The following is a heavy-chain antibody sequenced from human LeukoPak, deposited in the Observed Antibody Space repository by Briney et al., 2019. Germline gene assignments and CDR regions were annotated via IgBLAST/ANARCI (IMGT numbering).Heavy chain of an antibody. J-gene: IGHJ4*02. V-gene: IGHV1-2*02. Sequence: ASVKVSCKASGYTFIDYYIHWVRQAPGQGLEWMGWTNPNSGGTNFAQKFQGRVTMTRDTSIRTAYMELRRLTSVDTAVYYCARDGGGLVPVPNEWGQGALVTVSS. CDR2: TNPNSGGT. CDR3: ARDGGGLVPVPNE. CDR1: GYTFIDYY. D-gene: IGHD2-8*01.